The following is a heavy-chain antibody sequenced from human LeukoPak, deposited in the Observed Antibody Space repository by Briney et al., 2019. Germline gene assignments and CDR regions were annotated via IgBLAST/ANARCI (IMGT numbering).Heavy chain of an antibody. D-gene: IGHD3-3*01. Sequence: ASVKVSCKASGYTFTSYAMHWVRQAPGQRLEWMGWINVGNGNTKYSQKFQGRVTITRDTSASTAYMELSSLRSEDTAVYYCAGSYDFWSGYSYWGQGTLVTVSS. V-gene: IGHV1-3*01. CDR2: INVGNGNT. CDR3: AGSYDFWSGYSY. J-gene: IGHJ4*02. CDR1: GYTFTSYA.